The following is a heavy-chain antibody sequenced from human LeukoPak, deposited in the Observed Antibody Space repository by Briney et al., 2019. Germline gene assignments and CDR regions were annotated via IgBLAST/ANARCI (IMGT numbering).Heavy chain of an antibody. J-gene: IGHJ4*02. D-gene: IGHD3-22*01. CDR3: ARDEGDYYDSSGHDY. CDR1: GFTFSSYE. V-gene: IGHV3-48*03. Sequence: GGSLRLSCAASGFTFSSYEMNWVRQAPGKGLEWVSYISSSGSTIYYADSVKGRFTISRDNAKSSLYLQMNSLRAEDTAIYYCARDEGDYYDSSGHDYWGQGTLVTVSS. CDR2: ISSSGSTI.